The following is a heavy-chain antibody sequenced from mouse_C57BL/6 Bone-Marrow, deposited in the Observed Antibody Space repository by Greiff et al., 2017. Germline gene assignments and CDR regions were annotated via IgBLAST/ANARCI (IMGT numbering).Heavy chain of an antibody. CDR2: IDPSASYT. Sequence: VKLQQPGAELVMPGASVKLSCKASGYTFTSYWMHWVKQRPGQGLEWIGEIDPSASYTNYKQKFKGKSTLTVDKSSSTAYMQLSSLTSEDSAVYYCATLITTVVANWYFDVWGTGTTVTVSS. J-gene: IGHJ1*03. CDR1: GYTFTSYW. V-gene: IGHV1-69*01. CDR3: ATLITTVVANWYFDV. D-gene: IGHD1-1*01.